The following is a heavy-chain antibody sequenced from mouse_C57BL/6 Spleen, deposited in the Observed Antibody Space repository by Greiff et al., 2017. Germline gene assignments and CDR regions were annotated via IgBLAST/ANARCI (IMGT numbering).Heavy chain of an antibody. D-gene: IGHD6-5*01. CDR1: GYTFTSYW. CDR3: ACLYPLFAY. Sequence: QVQLQQPGAELVRPGTSVKLSCKASGYTFTSYWMHWVKQRPGQGLEWIGVIDPSDSYTNYNQQFKGKATLTVDTSSSTAYMQLSSLTAEDSAVYYCACLYPLFAYWGQGTLVTVSA. J-gene: IGHJ3*01. V-gene: IGHV1-59*01. CDR2: IDPSDSYT.